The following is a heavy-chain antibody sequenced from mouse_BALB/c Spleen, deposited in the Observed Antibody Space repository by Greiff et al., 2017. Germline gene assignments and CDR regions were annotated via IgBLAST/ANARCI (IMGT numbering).Heavy chain of an antibody. CDR3: AREDYYGSSPFAY. Sequence: EVKLMESGGGLVKPGGSLKLSCAASGFTFSSYAMSWVRQTPEKRLEWVASISSGGSTYYPDSVKGRFTISRDNARNILYLQMSSLRSEDTAMYYCAREDYYGSSPFAYWGQGTLVTVSA. D-gene: IGHD1-1*01. J-gene: IGHJ3*01. V-gene: IGHV5-6-5*01. CDR2: ISSGGST. CDR1: GFTFSSYA.